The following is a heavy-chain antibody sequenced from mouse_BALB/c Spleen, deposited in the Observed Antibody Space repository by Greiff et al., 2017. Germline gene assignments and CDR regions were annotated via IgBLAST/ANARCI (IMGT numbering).Heavy chain of an antibody. Sequence: EVQVVESGGGLVQPGGSRKLSCAASGFTFSSFGMHWVRQTPEQGLEWVAYISSGSSTIYYADTVKGRFTISRDNPKNTLFLQMTSLSSEDTAMYSGEKCGWLLRVTYYAMDYWGQGTSVTVSS. J-gene: IGHJ4*01. V-gene: IGHV5-17*02. CDR2: ISSGSSTI. D-gene: IGHD2-3*01. CDR3: EKCGWLLRVTYYAMDY. CDR1: GFTFSSFG.